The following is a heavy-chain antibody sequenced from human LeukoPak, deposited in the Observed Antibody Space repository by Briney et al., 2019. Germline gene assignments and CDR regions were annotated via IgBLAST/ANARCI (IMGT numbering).Heavy chain of an antibody. CDR3: AELGITMIGGV. V-gene: IGHV3-30*18. J-gene: IGHJ6*04. Sequence: GGPLSLSCAAPGFTLSRNTMSWVRKAPGKGLEWVEVISYDGSNKYYADSVKGRFTISRDNSKNTLYLQMNSLRAEDTAVYYCAELGITMIGGVWGKGTTVTISS. CDR1: GFTLSRNT. D-gene: IGHD3-10*02. CDR2: ISYDGSNK.